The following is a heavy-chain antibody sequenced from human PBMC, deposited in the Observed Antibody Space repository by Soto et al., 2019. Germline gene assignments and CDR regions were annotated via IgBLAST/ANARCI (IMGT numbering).Heavy chain of an antibody. Sequence: QTLSLTCAISGDTVSSNSATWNWVRQTPSRGLEWLGRTYYRSKWYYDYAVSVKSRITINPDTFKNQFSLHLTSVTPEDTAVYYCARVEAVDGDPFDFWGQGTLVTVSS. CDR1: GDTVSSNSAT. CDR2: TYYRSKWYY. V-gene: IGHV6-1*01. CDR3: ARVEAVDGDPFDF. J-gene: IGHJ4*02. D-gene: IGHD5-12*01.